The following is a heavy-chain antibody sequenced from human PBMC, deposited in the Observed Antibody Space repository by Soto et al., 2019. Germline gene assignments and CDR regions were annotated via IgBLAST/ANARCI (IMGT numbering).Heavy chain of an antibody. CDR2: IYYSGST. CDR3: ARHTRAANWFDP. V-gene: IGHV4-59*01. Sequence: TSETLSLTCTVSGGSISSYYWSWIRQPPGKGLEWIGYIYYSGSTNYNPSLKSRVTISVDTSKNQFSLKLSSVTAADTAVYYCARHTRAANWFDPWGQGTLVTVSS. J-gene: IGHJ5*02. CDR1: GGSISSYY.